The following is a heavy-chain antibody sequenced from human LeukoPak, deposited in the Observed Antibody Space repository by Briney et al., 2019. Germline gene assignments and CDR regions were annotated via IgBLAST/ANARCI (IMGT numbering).Heavy chain of an antibody. Sequence: SETLSLTCTVSGGSISSYYWSWIRQPPGKGLEWIGSIYYSGSTYYNPSLKSRVTISVDTSKNQFSLKLSSVTAADTAVYYCARHGGAAGGFDPWGQGTLVTVSS. D-gene: IGHD6-13*01. CDR1: GGSISSYY. CDR3: ARHGGAAGGFDP. V-gene: IGHV4-59*05. CDR2: IYYSGST. J-gene: IGHJ5*02.